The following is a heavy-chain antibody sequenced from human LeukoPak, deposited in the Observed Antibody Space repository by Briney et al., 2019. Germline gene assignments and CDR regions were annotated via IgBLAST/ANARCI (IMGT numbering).Heavy chain of an antibody. V-gene: IGHV3-23*01. CDR3: AKVMKGSERLTMVRGVIIKTAGLYYMDV. J-gene: IGHJ6*03. Sequence: GGSLRLSCAASGFTLSSYAMSWVRQAPGKGLEWVSRISASGGSTNYADPVKGRFTISRDNSKNTVYLQMNSLRAEDTAVYYCAKVMKGSERLTMVRGVIIKTAGLYYMDVWGKGTTVTVSS. CDR2: ISASGGST. D-gene: IGHD3-10*01. CDR1: GFTLSSYA.